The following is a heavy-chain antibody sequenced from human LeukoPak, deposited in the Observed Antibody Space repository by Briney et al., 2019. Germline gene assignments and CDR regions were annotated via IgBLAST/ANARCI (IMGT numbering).Heavy chain of an antibody. V-gene: IGHV4-61*01. D-gene: IGHD6-19*01. CDR3: ARAEQWLTKGGWFDP. Sequence: PSETLSLTCTVSGGSFSSGSYYWSWIRQPPGTGLEWIGYIYYSGSTNYNPALKSRVTISVDTSENQFSLKLSSVTAADTAVYYCARAEQWLTKGGWFDPWGQGTLVTVSS. CDR1: GGSFSSGSYY. CDR2: IYYSGST. J-gene: IGHJ5*02.